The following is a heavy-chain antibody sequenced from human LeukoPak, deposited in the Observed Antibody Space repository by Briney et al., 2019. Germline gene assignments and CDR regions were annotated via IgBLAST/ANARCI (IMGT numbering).Heavy chain of an antibody. CDR3: ARLVYDSSGYFDY. Sequence: SETLYLTCTVSGGSISSSSHYWGWIRQPPGKGLEWIGSIYYSGSTYYNPSLKSRVTISVDTSKNQFSLKLSSVTAADTAVYYCARLVYDSSGYFDYWGQGTLVTVSS. D-gene: IGHD3-22*01. CDR1: GGSISSSSHY. V-gene: IGHV4-39*01. J-gene: IGHJ4*02. CDR2: IYYSGST.